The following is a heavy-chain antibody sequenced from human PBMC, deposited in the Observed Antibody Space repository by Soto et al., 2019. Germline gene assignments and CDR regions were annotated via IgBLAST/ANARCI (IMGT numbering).Heavy chain of an antibody. J-gene: IGHJ3*02. Sequence: GGSLRLSCAASGFTFSSYSMNWVRQAPGKGLEWVSSISSSSSYIYYADSVKGRFTISRDNAKNSLYLQMNSLRAEDTAVYYCARDPTYCTNGVCYAFDIRGQGTMVTVSS. CDR3: ARDPTYCTNGVCYAFDI. D-gene: IGHD2-8*01. V-gene: IGHV3-21*01. CDR1: GFTFSSYS. CDR2: ISSSSSYI.